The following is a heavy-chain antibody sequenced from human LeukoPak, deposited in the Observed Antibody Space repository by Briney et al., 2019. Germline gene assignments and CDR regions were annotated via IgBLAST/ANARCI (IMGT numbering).Heavy chain of an antibody. J-gene: IGHJ5*02. CDR3: ARGSPPNYYGSGSYLLGFDP. CDR2: MNPNSGNT. V-gene: IGHV1-8*01. D-gene: IGHD3-10*01. CDR1: GYTFTSYD. Sequence: GASVKVSCKASGYTFTSYDINWVRQATGQGLEWMGWMNPNSGNTGYAQKFQGRVTMTRNTPISTAYMELSSLRSEDTAVYYCARGSPPNYYGSGSYLLGFDPWGQGTLVTVSS.